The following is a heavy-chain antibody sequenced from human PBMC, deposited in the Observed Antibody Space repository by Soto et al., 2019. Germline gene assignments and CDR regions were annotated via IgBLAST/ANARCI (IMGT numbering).Heavy chain of an antibody. CDR1: ASTFSHYI. V-gene: IGHV3-30*04. D-gene: IGHD2-15*01. CDR2: ISYDGSNS. J-gene: IGHJ6*02. Sequence: QLQLVESGGCVVQPGRSLRLSCAASASTFSHYIMHWVRQAPGKGLEWVAFISYDGSNSNYADFVEGRFTISRDNPKNMLYLQLSSLRPDDTAVYYCAGGDNYYALGVWGQGTTVTVSS. CDR3: AGGDNYYALGV.